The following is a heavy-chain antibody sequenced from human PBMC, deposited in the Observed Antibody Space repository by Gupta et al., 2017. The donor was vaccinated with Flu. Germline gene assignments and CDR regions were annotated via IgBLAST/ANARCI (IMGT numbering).Heavy chain of an antibody. D-gene: IGHD3-16*01. V-gene: IGHV3-9*01. CDR2: INWDSGSI. CDR1: GFTFDANA. Sequence: ASGFTFDANAMHWVRQAPGKGLEWVSGINWDSGSIDYADSVKGRFTISRDNAKNSLYLQLNSLRVEDTAVYYCAKGGIFHYYYMDVWGKGTTVTVSS. J-gene: IGHJ6*03. CDR3: AKGGIFHYYYMDV.